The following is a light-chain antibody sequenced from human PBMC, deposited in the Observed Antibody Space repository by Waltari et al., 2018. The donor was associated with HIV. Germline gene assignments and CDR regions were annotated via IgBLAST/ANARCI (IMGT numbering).Light chain of an antibody. CDR2: SNS. CDR3: AAWDDSLSGSVV. J-gene: IGLJ2*01. CDR1: NSNIGRYA. Sequence: QSVLTQPPSASGAPGQRVSISCSGGNSNIGRYAVSWYQQLPGTAPKLLIYSNSQLPSGVPDRFSGSKSGTSASLAIGGLQSEDEADYYCAAWDDSLSGSVVFGGGTKLTVL. V-gene: IGLV1-44*01.